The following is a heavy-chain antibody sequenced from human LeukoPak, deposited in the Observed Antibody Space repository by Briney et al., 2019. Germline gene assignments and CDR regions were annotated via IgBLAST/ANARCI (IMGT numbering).Heavy chain of an antibody. D-gene: IGHD6-19*01. CDR1: GFTFSSNW. CDR2: IYSGGRT. V-gene: IGHV3-66*01. CDR3: ARGGSGWPYGMDV. Sequence: GGSLRLSCAASGFTFSSNWMHWVRHVPGKGLVWVSVIYSGGRTYYADSVKGRFTISRDNSKNTLYLQMNSLSAEDTAVYYCARGGSGWPYGMDVWGQGTTVTVSS. J-gene: IGHJ6*02.